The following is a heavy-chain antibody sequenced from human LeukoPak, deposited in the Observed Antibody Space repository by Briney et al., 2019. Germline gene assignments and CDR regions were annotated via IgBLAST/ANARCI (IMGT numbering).Heavy chain of an antibody. Sequence: GGSLRLSCAASGFTFSSYWMSWVRQAPGKGLEWVANIKQDGSEKYYVDSVKGRFTISRDNGKNSLYLQMNSLRVEDTAVYYCVRSYDFWSGYADYWGQGTLVTVSS. CDR2: IKQDGSEK. V-gene: IGHV3-7*01. J-gene: IGHJ4*02. CDR3: VRSYDFWSGYADY. CDR1: GFTFSSYW. D-gene: IGHD3-3*01.